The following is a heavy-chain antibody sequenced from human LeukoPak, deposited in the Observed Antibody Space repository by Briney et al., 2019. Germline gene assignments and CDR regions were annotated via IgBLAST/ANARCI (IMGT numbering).Heavy chain of an antibody. CDR3: ARTSWDSSSWSGAFDI. Sequence: SEALSLTCAVYGGSFSGYYWSWIRQPPGKGLEWIGENNHSGSTNYNPSLKSRVTISVDTSKNQFSLKLSSVTAADTAVYYCARTSWDSSSWSGAFDIWGQGTMVTVSS. V-gene: IGHV4-34*01. D-gene: IGHD6-13*01. J-gene: IGHJ3*02. CDR1: GGSFSGYY. CDR2: NNHSGST.